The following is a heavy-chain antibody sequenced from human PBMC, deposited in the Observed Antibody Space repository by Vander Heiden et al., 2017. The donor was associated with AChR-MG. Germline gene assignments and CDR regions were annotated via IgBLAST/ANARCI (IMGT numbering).Heavy chain of an antibody. Sequence: EVQLLESGGGSVQPGGSLRLSCATSGFTFNSYAISWVRQAPGKGLEWVSAISGNSAGTYYADSVKGRFTISRDNSKKTVYLQMNSLRAEDTAIYYCAKESLSYGGNSAEDYWGQGTLVTVSS. CDR3: AKESLSYGGNSAEDY. CDR2: ISGNSAGT. J-gene: IGHJ4*02. V-gene: IGHV3-23*01. D-gene: IGHD4-17*01. CDR1: GFTFNSYA.